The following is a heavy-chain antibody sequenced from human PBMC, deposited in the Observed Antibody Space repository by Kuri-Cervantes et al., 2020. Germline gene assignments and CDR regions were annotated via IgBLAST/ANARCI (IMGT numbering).Heavy chain of an antibody. J-gene: IGHJ4*02. CDR3: AKGNTGTVGASAFDI. Sequence: GEALKISCAASGFTFSSYSMSWVRQAPGQGLEWVSDISGSCGSTYYADSVKGRFTISRDNSNNTLYLQMNSLRAEATAVYYCAKGNTGTVGASAFDIWGQGTLVTVSS. V-gene: IGHV3-23*01. CDR2: ISGSCGST. CDR1: GFTFSSYS. D-gene: IGHD1-26*01.